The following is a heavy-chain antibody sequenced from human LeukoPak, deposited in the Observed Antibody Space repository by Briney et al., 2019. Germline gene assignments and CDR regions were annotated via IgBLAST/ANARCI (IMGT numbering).Heavy chain of an antibody. J-gene: IGHJ4*02. CDR2: ISAYNGNT. Sequence: APVKVSCKASGYTFTSYGISWVRQAPGQGLEWMGWISAYNGNTNYARKLQGRVTMTTDTSTSTAYMELRSLRSDDTAVYYCARVKYSGHNDYWGQGTLVTVSS. CDR3: ARVKYSGHNDY. D-gene: IGHD5-12*01. CDR1: GYTFTSYG. V-gene: IGHV1-18*01.